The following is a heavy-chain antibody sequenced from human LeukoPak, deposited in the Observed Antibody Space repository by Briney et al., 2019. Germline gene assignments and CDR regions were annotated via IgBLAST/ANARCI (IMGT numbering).Heavy chain of an antibody. Sequence: SVKVSCRASGGTFSSYTISWVRQAPGQGLEWMGRIIPILGIANYAQKFQGRVTITADKSTSTAYMELSSLRSEDTAVYYCARDLLKPNSIFGVVIGLDYWGQGTLVTVSS. CDR3: ARDLLKPNSIFGVVIGLDY. CDR2: IIPILGIA. D-gene: IGHD3-3*01. J-gene: IGHJ4*02. V-gene: IGHV1-69*04. CDR1: GGTFSSYT.